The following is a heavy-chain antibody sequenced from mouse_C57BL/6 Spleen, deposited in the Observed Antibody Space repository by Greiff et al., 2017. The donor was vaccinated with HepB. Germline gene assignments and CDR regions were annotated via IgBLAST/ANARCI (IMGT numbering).Heavy chain of an antibody. J-gene: IGHJ4*01. CDR1: GYTLPSYW. D-gene: IGHD1-1*01. CDR3: ARRVLRTDAMDY. V-gene: IGHV1-64*01. CDR2: IHPNSGST. Sequence: VQLQQPGAELVKPGASVKLSCKASGYTLPSYWMHWVKQRPGQGLEWIGMIHPNSGSTNYNEKFKSKATLTVDKSSSTAYMQLSSLTSEDSAVYYCARRVLRTDAMDYWGQGTSVTVSS.